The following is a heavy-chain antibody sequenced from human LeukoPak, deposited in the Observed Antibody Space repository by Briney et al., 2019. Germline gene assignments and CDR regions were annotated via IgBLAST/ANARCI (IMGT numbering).Heavy chain of an antibody. V-gene: IGHV3-21*01. CDR3: ARVMNYYGSGSPFDY. D-gene: IGHD3-10*01. J-gene: IGHJ4*02. CDR2: ISSSSSYI. Sequence: GGSLRLSCAASGFTFSSYSMNWVRQAPGKGLEWVSSISSSSSYIYYADSVKGRFTISRDNAKNSLYLQMNSLRAEDTAVYYCARVMNYYGSGSPFDYWGQGTLVTVSS. CDR1: GFTFSSYS.